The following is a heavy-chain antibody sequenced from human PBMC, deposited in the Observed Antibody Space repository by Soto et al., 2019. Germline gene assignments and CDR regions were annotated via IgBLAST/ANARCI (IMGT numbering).Heavy chain of an antibody. V-gene: IGHV1-18*01. CDR3: ALYQLPYWGWFDP. CDR2: SSAYSGNT. D-gene: IGHD2-2*02. J-gene: IGHJ5*02. Sequence: ASVKVSCKASGYTFTSYGISWVRQAPGQGLEWMGWSSAYSGNTDSAQRLQGRVTMTTDTSTSTAYMELRSLRSDDTAVYYCALYQLPYWGWFDPWGQGTLVTVSS. CDR1: GYTFTSYG.